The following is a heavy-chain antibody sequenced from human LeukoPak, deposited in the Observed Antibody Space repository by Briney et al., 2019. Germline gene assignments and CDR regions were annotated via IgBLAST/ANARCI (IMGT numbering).Heavy chain of an antibody. CDR2: IKQDGSEK. J-gene: IGHJ6*02. V-gene: IGHV3-7*01. CDR3: AREVIFRITVGYYYYYGMDV. Sequence: GGSLRLSCAASGFTFSSYWMSWVRQAPGKGLEWVANIKQDGSEKYYVDSVKGRFTISRDNAKNALYLQMNSLRAEDTAVYYCAREVIFRITVGYYYYYGMDVWGQGTTVTVSS. D-gene: IGHD4-23*01. CDR1: GFTFSSYW.